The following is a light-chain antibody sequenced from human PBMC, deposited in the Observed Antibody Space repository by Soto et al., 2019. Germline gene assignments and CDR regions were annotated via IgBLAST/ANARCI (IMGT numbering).Light chain of an antibody. V-gene: IGLV2-14*01. Sequence: QSALTQPASVSGSPGQSIAISCTGTSSDVGGDYNFVSWYQQHPGKVPKLIIYDVTNRPSGVSNRFSGSKSGNTASLTISGLQSEDEADYYCAAWDDSLNGVVFGGGTKLTVL. J-gene: IGLJ2*01. CDR3: AAWDDSLNGVV. CDR1: SSDVGGDYNF. CDR2: DVT.